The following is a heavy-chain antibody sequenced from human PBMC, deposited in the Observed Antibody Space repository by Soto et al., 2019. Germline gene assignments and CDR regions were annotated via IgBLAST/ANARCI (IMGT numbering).Heavy chain of an antibody. CDR1: GYRFTSYW. V-gene: IGHV5-51*01. CDR3: AGQSRGGGTAGVYYYYGMDV. CDR2: IYPGDSDT. Sequence: PGESLKISCKGSGYRFTSYWIAWVRQMPGTGLEWMGIIYPGDSDTRYSPSFQGQVTISADKSISTAYLQWSSLKASDTAMYYCAGQSRGGGTAGVYYYYGMDVWGQGTTVTVSS. J-gene: IGHJ6*02. D-gene: IGHD1-1*01.